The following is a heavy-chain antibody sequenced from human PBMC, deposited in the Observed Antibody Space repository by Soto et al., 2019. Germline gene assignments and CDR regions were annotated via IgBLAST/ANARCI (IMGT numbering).Heavy chain of an antibody. V-gene: IGHV4-30-4*01. CDR2: IYYSGST. Sequence: QVQLQESGPGLVKPSQTLSLTCTVSGGSISSGDYYWSWIRQPPGKGLEWIGYIYYSGSTYYNPSLKSRVTISVDTSKNQFSLKLSSVTAADTAVYYCVRDHLGMVRGVIANWFDPWGQGTLVTVSS. D-gene: IGHD3-10*01. J-gene: IGHJ5*02. CDR3: VRDHLGMVRGVIANWFDP. CDR1: GGSISSGDYY.